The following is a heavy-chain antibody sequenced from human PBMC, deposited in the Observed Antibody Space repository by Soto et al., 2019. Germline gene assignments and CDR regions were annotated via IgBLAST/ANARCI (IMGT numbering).Heavy chain of an antibody. J-gene: IGHJ4*02. CDR3: ARDSVAGYYFDY. V-gene: IGHV3-33*01. CDR1: GFTFSSYG. D-gene: IGHD6-19*01. CDR2: IWYDGSNK. Sequence: GGSLRLSCAASGFTFSSYGMHWVRQAPGKGLEWVAVIWYDGSNKYYADSVKGRFTISRDNSKNTLYLQMNSLRAEDTAVYYCARDSVAGYYFDYWGQGTLVTVSS.